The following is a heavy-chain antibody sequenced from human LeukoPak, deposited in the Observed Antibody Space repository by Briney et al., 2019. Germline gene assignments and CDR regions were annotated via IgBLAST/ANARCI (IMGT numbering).Heavy chain of an antibody. CDR3: ARDYYDSSGPAC. CDR2: IIPIFGTA. D-gene: IGHD3-22*01. Sequence: ASVKVSCKASGGTFSSYAISWVRQAPGQGLEWMGRIIPIFGTANYAQKFQGRVTITADKSTSTAYMELSSLRSEDTAVYYCARDYYDSSGPACWGQGTLVTVSS. CDR1: GGTFSSYA. V-gene: IGHV1-69*06. J-gene: IGHJ4*02.